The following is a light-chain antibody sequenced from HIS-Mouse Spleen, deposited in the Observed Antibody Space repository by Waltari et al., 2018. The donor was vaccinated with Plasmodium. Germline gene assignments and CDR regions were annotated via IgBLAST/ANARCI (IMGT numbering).Light chain of an antibody. CDR1: QRVLYSSNNKNY. CDR2: WAS. J-gene: IGKJ2*01. Sequence: DIVMTQSPASLAVSLGERATLHCKSSQRVLYSSNNKNYLAWYQQKPGQPPKLLIYWASTRESGVPDRFSGSGSGTDFTLTISSLQAEDVAVYYCQQYYSTPPYTFGQGTKLEIK. V-gene: IGKV4-1*01. CDR3: QQYYSTPPYT.